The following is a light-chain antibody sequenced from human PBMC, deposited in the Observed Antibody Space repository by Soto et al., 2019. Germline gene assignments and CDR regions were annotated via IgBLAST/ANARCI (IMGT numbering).Light chain of an antibody. Sequence: QSALTQPPSASGSPGQSVTISCPGSSSDVGGYNYVSWYQQHPGKAPKLVIYEVRKRPPGVPDRFSGSKSGNTASLTVSGLQAEDEADYYCSSYTGTNNFGVFGPGTKLTVL. CDR2: EVR. CDR3: SSYTGTNNFGV. V-gene: IGLV2-8*01. CDR1: SSDVGGYNY. J-gene: IGLJ1*01.